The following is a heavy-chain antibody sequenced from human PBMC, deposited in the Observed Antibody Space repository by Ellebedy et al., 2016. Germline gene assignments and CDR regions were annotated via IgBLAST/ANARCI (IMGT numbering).Heavy chain of an antibody. CDR2: ISWNSGGI. CDR1: GFTFDEYA. CDR3: ARGACMLLSCRSGYGMDV. J-gene: IGHJ6*02. Sequence: SLKISCAASGFTFDEYAMHWVRQAPGKGLEWVSGISWNSGGIGYADSVKGRFTISRDNSKNTLFLQMNSLRAEDTAVYYCARGACMLLSCRSGYGMDVWGQGTTVTVSS. V-gene: IGHV3-9*01. D-gene: IGHD2-8*01.